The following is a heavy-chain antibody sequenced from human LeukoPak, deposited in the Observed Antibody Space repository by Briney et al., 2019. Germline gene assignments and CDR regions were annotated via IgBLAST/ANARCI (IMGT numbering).Heavy chain of an antibody. V-gene: IGHV1-2*04. CDR3: ATGYYYDSSGYYPVY. D-gene: IGHD3-22*01. J-gene: IGHJ4*02. Sequence: ASVKVSCKASGYTFTGYYMHWVRQAPGQGLEWMGWINPNSGGTNYAQKFQGWVTMTRDTSISTAYMELSRLRSDDTAVYYCATGYYYDSSGYYPVYWGQGTLVTVSS. CDR1: GYTFTGYY. CDR2: INPNSGGT.